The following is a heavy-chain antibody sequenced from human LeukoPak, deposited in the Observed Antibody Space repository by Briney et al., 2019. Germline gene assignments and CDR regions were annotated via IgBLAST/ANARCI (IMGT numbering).Heavy chain of an antibody. CDR1: GGSISSYY. J-gene: IGHJ3*02. CDR2: IYYSGST. Sequence: ASETLSLTCTVSGGSISSYYWSWIRQPPGKRLEWIGYIYYSGSTNYNPSLKSRVTISVDTSKNQFSLKLSSVTAADTAVYYCARGIGAHDAFDIWGQGTMVTVSS. V-gene: IGHV4-59*08. CDR3: ARGIGAHDAFDI. D-gene: IGHD4-17*01.